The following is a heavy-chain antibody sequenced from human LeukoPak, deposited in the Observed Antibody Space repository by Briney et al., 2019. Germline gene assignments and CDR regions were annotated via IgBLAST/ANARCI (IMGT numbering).Heavy chain of an antibody. CDR3: ARGRGYSYGLKY. CDR2: INHSGST. V-gene: IGHV4-34*01. D-gene: IGHD5-18*01. Sequence: PSETLSLTCAVYGGSFSGYYWSWIRQPPGKGLEWIGEINHSGSTNYNPSLKSRVTMSVDTSKNQFSLKLSSVTAADTAVYYCARGRGYSYGLKYWGQGTLVTVSS. CDR1: GGSFSGYY. J-gene: IGHJ4*02.